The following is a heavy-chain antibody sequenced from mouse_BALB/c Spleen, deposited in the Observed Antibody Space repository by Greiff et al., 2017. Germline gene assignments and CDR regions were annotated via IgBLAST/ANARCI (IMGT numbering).Heavy chain of an antibody. V-gene: IGHV2-9*02. CDR1: GFSLTSYG. Sequence: VQLQESGPGLVAPSQSLSITCTVSGFSLTSYGVHWVRQPPGKGLEWLGVIWAGGSTNYNSALMSRLSISKDNSKSQVFLKMNSLQTDDTAMYYCATITTATNFDVWGAGTTVTVSS. CDR2: IWAGGST. D-gene: IGHD1-2*01. CDR3: ATITTATNFDV. J-gene: IGHJ1*01.